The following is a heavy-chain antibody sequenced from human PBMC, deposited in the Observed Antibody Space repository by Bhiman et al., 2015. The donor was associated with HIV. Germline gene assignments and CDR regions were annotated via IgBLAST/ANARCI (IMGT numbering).Heavy chain of an antibody. Sequence: QVQLVESGGGVVQPGRSLRLSCAASGFTFSNYAIHWVRQAPGKGLEWVAVISYKGSNKYYADSVKGRFIISRDNSKNTLHLQMNSLRAEDTAVYYCARGFPGRSYGTNFDCWGQGTLVTVSS. CDR1: GFTFSNYA. J-gene: IGHJ4*02. V-gene: IGHV3-30*04. CDR3: ARGFPGRSYGTNFDC. D-gene: IGHD5-18*01. CDR2: ISYKGSNK.